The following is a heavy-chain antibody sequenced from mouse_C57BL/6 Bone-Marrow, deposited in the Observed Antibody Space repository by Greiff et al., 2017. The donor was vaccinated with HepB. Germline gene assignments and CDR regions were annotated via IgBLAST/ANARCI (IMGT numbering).Heavy chain of an antibody. CDR2: IDPSDSYT. CDR3: ARNEYGGYYQAWFAY. J-gene: IGHJ3*01. Sequence: QVQLQQPGAELVMPGASVKLSCKASGYTFTSYWMHWVKQRPGQGLEWIGEIDPSDSYTNYNQKFKGKSTLTVDKSSSTAYMQLSSLTSEDSAVYYCARNEYGGYYQAWFAYWAKGLWSLSLQ. CDR1: GYTFTSYW. V-gene: IGHV1-69*01. D-gene: IGHD2-3*01.